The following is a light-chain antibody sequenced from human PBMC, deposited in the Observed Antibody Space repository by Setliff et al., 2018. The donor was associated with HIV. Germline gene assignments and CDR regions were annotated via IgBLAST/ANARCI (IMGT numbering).Light chain of an antibody. CDR1: RDVGGYEY. CDR3: SSYTDSSTLL. J-gene: IGLJ2*01. Sequence: RDVGGYEYVSWYQQRPGKAPKLLIYDVFRRPSGVSSRFSGSKSGNTASLTISGLQAEDEADYYCSSYTDSSTLLFGGGTKVTVL. V-gene: IGLV2-14*04. CDR2: DVF.